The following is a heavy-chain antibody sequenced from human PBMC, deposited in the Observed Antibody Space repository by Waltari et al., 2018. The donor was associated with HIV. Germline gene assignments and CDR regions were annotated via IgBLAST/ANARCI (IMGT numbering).Heavy chain of an antibody. D-gene: IGHD3-9*01. Sequence: EVQLVESGGGLVQPGRSLRLSCTASGFTFGDYAMRWFRQAPGNGMELVCFIRSKAYGWKTEYTASVKGRFTTSRDDSKIIPYLQMISLKTEDSAVYYCLPDYDILTGYLAFDYWGQGTLVTVSS. V-gene: IGHV3-49*01. CDR1: GFTFGDYA. CDR3: LPDYDILTGYLAFDY. CDR2: IRSKAYGWKT. J-gene: IGHJ4*02.